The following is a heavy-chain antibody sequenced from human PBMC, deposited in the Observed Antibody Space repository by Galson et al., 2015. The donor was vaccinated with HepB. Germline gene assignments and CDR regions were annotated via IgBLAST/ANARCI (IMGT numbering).Heavy chain of an antibody. CDR2: ISGSGSST. V-gene: IGHV3-23*01. J-gene: IGHJ5*02. Sequence: SLRLSCAASGFDFRNYAMSWVRQAPGKGLEWVSVISGSGSSTKYADSAKGRLTISRDNSKNALYLQMSNLRAEDTAVYYCAIDARFHRFDPRGQGTLVTVS. CDR1: GFDFRNYA. CDR3: AIDARFHRFDP. D-gene: IGHD6-6*01.